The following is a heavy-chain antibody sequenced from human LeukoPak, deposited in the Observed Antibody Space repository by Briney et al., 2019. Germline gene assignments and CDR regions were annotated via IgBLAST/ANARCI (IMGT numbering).Heavy chain of an antibody. Sequence: GRSLRLSCAASGFTFDDYAMHWVRQAPGKGLEWVSGISRNSGSIGYADSVKGRFTISRDNAKNSLYLQMNSLRAEDTALYYCAKAVVPAAMHVYYYGMDVWGQGTTVTVSS. CDR1: GFTFDDYA. V-gene: IGHV3-9*01. CDR2: ISRNSGSI. CDR3: AKAVVPAAMHVYYYGMDV. J-gene: IGHJ6*02. D-gene: IGHD2-2*01.